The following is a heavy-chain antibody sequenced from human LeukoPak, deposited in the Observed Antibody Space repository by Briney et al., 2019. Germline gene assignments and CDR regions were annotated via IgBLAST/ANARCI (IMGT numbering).Heavy chain of an antibody. J-gene: IGHJ4*02. CDR3: ATLPWGEPSLDY. Sequence: PGGSLRLSCAASGFTFSSYAMSWVRQAPGKGLEWVSAISGSGGSTYYADSVKGRFTISRDNSKNTLYLQMNSLRAEDTAVYYCATLPWGEPSLDYWGQGTLVTVSS. CDR2: ISGSGGST. CDR1: GFTFSSYA. D-gene: IGHD3-16*01. V-gene: IGHV3-23*01.